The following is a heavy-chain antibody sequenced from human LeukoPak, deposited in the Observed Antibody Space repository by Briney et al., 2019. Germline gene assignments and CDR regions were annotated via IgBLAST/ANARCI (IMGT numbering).Heavy chain of an antibody. V-gene: IGHV3-21*01. J-gene: IGHJ4*02. Sequence: GGSLRLSCAASGFTFSSYSMNWVRQAPGKGLEWVSSISSSSSYIYYADSEKGRFTISRDNAKNSLYLQMNSLRAEDTAVYYCASLVPAAITLFDYWGQGTLVTVSS. CDR2: ISSSSSYI. CDR1: GFTFSSYS. CDR3: ASLVPAAITLFDY. D-gene: IGHD2-2*01.